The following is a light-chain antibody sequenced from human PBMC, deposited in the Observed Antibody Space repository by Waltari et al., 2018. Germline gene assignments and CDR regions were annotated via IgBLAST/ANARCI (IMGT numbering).Light chain of an antibody. CDR1: QNIYTN. CDR2: GAS. CDR3: QQYNSWLTWT. V-gene: IGKV3-15*01. J-gene: IGKJ1*01. Sequence: EIMMTQSPATLSVSPGDRATLSCRASQNIYTNLPWYQQKPGQTPRLLIYGASTRPTGIPARFSGSGSGTEFTLTINSLQSEDFAVYYCQQYNSWLTWTFGQGTKVEIK.